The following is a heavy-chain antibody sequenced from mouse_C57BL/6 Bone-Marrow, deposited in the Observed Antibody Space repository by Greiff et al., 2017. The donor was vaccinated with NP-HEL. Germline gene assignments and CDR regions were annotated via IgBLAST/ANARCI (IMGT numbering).Heavy chain of an antibody. J-gene: IGHJ2*01. CDR2: INPGSGGT. Sequence: VQLQQSGAELVRPGTSVKVSCKASGYAFTNSLIEWVKQRPGQGLEWIGVINPGSGGTNYNEKFKGKATLTADKSSSAAYMQRSSLTSEDSAVYFCAREDPDSYYFDYWGQGTTLTVSS. V-gene: IGHV1-54*01. D-gene: IGHD2-12*01. CDR3: AREDPDSYYFDY. CDR1: GYAFTNSL.